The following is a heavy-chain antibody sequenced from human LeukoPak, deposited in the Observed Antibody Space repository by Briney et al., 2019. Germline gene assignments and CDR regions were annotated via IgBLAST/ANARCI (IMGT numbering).Heavy chain of an antibody. CDR2: ISASGGST. CDR3: AKDGGDCSGGSCPPT. Sequence: GGSLRLSCAASGFTFSSSAMSWVRQVPGKGLEWVSGISASGGSTYYADSVRGRFTISRDNSKNTLYVQMNSLRDEDTAVYYCAKDGGDCSGGSCPPTWGQGTLVTVSS. J-gene: IGHJ4*02. D-gene: IGHD2-15*01. V-gene: IGHV3-23*01. CDR1: GFTFSSSA.